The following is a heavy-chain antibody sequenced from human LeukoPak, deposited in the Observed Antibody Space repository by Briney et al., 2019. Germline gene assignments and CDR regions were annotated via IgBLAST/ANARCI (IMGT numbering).Heavy chain of an antibody. CDR1: GFTFSSYA. J-gene: IGHJ4*02. V-gene: IGHV3-7*03. Sequence: GGSLRLSCAASGFTFSSYAVSWVRQAPGKGLEWVANMKQDGSVKYYVDSMKGRFTISRDNAKNSLYLQMSGLRAEDTAVYFCARIGYSSSSFDYWGQGVLVTVYS. CDR3: ARIGYSSSSFDY. CDR2: MKQDGSVK. D-gene: IGHD6-6*01.